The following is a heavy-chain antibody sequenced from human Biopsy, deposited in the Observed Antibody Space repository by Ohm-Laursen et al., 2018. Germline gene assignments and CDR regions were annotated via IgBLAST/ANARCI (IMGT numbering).Heavy chain of an antibody. CDR1: GASVKTSGYF. Sequence: TLSLTCSVSGASVKTSGYFWAWIRQRPGKGLEWIGYISYNERTHYSPSLTSRLAISFDTSNNRISLQLRSASVADTAVYYCVREPKTGTAEAWYFDLWGRGSPVTVPS. D-gene: IGHD3-9*01. CDR3: VREPKTGTAEAWYFDL. J-gene: IGHJ2*01. V-gene: IGHV4-31*02. CDR2: ISYNERT.